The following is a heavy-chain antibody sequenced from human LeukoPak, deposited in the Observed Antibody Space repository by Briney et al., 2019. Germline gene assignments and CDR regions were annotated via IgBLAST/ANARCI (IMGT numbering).Heavy chain of an antibody. V-gene: IGHV3-33*06. D-gene: IGHD1-26*01. CDR1: GFTFSSYG. Sequence: GGSLRLSCAASGFTFSSYGMYWVRQAPGKGLEWVAVIWYDGSNKYYADSVKGRFTISRDNSKNTLYLQMNSLRAEDTAVYYCAKTSGSYLTTPGFDHWGQGTLVTVSS. J-gene: IGHJ4*02. CDR3: AKTSGSYLTTPGFDH. CDR2: IWYDGSNK.